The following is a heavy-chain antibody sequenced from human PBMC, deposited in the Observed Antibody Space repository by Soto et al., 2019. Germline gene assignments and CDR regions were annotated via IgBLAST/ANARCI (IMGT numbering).Heavy chain of an antibody. CDR3: ASDLGTYDSSGYPWY. Sequence: ASVKVSCKASGYTFTSYAMHWVRQAPGQRLEWMGWINAGNGNTKYSQKFQGRVTITRDTSASTAYMELSSLRSEDTAVYYCASDLGTYDSSGYPWYWGQGTLVTVSS. V-gene: IGHV1-3*01. CDR1: GYTFTSYA. D-gene: IGHD3-22*01. J-gene: IGHJ4*02. CDR2: INAGNGNT.